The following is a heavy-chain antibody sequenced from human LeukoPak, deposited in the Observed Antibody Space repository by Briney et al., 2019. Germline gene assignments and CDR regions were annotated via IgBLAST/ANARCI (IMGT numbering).Heavy chain of an antibody. J-gene: IGHJ5*02. CDR3: ARVSVDSNGWYANWFDP. D-gene: IGHD6-19*01. Sequence: SETLSLTCTVSGGSISSYYWSWIRQPPGKGLEWIGYIYYSRSTNYNPSLKSRVTISVDTSKNQFSLQLNSVTPEDTAVYYCARVSVDSNGWYANWFDPWGQGTLVTVSS. CDR1: GGSISSYY. CDR2: IYYSRST. V-gene: IGHV4-59*12.